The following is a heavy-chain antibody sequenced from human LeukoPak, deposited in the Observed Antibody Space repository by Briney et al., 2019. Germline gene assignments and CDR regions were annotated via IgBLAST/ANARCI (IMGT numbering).Heavy chain of an antibody. CDR1: GYTFTGYY. D-gene: IGHD6-13*01. Sequence: ASVKVSCKASGYTFTGYYMHWVRQAPGQGLEWMGWINPNSGGTNYAQKFQGRVTMTRDTSISTAYMELRSLRSDDTAVYYCARVLEAAGQYNWFDPWGQGTLVTVSS. CDR2: INPNSGGT. J-gene: IGHJ5*02. V-gene: IGHV1-2*02. CDR3: ARVLEAAGQYNWFDP.